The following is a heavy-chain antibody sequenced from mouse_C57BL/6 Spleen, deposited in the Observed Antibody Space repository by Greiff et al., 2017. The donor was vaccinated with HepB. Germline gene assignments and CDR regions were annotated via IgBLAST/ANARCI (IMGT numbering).Heavy chain of an antibody. CDR1: GYTFTSYW. J-gene: IGHJ4*01. Sequence: VQLQQPGAELVKPGASVKLSCKASGYTFTSYWMHWVKQRPGQGLEWIGMIHPNSGSTNYNEKFKSKATLTVDKSSSTAYMQLSSLTSEDSAVYYCARSYYDYDDYYAMDYWGQGTSVTVSS. V-gene: IGHV1-64*01. D-gene: IGHD2-4*01. CDR2: IHPNSGST. CDR3: ARSYYDYDDYYAMDY.